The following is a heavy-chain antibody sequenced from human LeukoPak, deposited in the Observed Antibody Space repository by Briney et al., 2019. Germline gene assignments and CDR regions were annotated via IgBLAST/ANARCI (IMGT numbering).Heavy chain of an antibody. V-gene: IGHV4-59*08. J-gene: IGHJ5*02. CDR3: ARIYFDWLLPYNWFDP. CDR2: IYYSGST. CDR1: GGSISSYY. D-gene: IGHD3-9*01. Sequence: SETLSLTCTVSGGSISSYYWSWIRQPPGKGLEWIGYIYYSGSTNYNPSLKSRVTISVDTSKNQFSLKLSSVTAADTAVYYCARIYFDWLLPYNWFDPWGQGTLVTVSS.